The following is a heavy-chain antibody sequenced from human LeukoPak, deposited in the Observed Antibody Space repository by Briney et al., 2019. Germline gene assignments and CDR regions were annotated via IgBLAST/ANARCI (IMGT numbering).Heavy chain of an antibody. CDR2: IDHTGST. V-gene: IGHV4-34*01. J-gene: IGHJ4*02. CDR3: AKPYYRSGTGGFDS. Sequence: NASETLSLTCAVYGGSFSAYYWSWIRQPPGKGLEWIGEIDHTGSTNYNPSLKSRVTMSVDTSKNQISLQVTSVTAADTAVYYCAKPYYRSGTGGFDSWGQGTLVTVSS. D-gene: IGHD3-3*01. CDR1: GGSFSAYY.